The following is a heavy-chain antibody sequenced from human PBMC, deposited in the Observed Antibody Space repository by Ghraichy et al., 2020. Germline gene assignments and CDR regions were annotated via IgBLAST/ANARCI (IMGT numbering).Heavy chain of an antibody. CDR1: GFTFSSYA. V-gene: IGHV3-23*01. Sequence: GGSLRLSCAASGFTFSSYAMSWVRQAPGKGLEWVSAISGSGGSTYYADSVRGRFTISRDNSKNTLDLQMNSLRAEDAAVYYCAKDHRHSSSLRPNRCAFDVWGQGTMVTVSS. D-gene: IGHD6-13*01. CDR3: AKDHRHSSSLRPNRCAFDV. J-gene: IGHJ3*01. CDR2: ISGSGGST.